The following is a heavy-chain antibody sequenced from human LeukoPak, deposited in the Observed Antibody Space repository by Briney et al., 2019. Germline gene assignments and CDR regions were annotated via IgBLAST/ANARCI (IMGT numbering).Heavy chain of an antibody. J-gene: IGHJ2*01. D-gene: IGHD1-1*01. Sequence: PGGSLRLSCAASGFTFSSYAMSWVRQAPGKGLEWVSAISGSGGSTYYADSVKGRFTISRDNSKNTLYLQMNSLRAEDTAVYFCAKIGVSGSWFFDLWGRGTLLSVSS. CDR1: GFTFSSYA. V-gene: IGHV3-23*01. CDR2: ISGSGGST. CDR3: AKIGVSGSWFFDL.